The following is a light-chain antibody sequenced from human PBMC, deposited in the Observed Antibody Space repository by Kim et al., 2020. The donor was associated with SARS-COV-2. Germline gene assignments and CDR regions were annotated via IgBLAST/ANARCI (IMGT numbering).Light chain of an antibody. CDR1: QSISSW. CDR3: QQYNSYPLT. V-gene: IGKV1-5*03. CDR2: ESS. J-gene: IGKJ4*01. Sequence: DIQMTQSPSTLSASVGDRVTISCRASQSISSWLAWYQQKPGKAPNLLIYESSSLERGVPSRFSGSGSGTEFTLTISSLQPDDFATYYCQQYNSYPLTFGGGTKVDIK.